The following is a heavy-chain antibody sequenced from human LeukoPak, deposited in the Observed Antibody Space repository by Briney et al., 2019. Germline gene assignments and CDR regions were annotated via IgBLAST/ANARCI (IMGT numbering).Heavy chain of an antibody. CDR1: GYSISSGYY. J-gene: IGHJ3*02. CDR3: ARDFAWYYDSSGYYRAFDI. Sequence: SETLSLTCTVSGYSISSGYYWGWIRQPPGKGLEWIGSIYHSGSTYYNPSLKSRVTISVDTSKSQFSLKLSSVTAADTAVYYCARDFAWYYDSSGYYRAFDIWGQGTMVTVSS. V-gene: IGHV4-38-2*02. CDR2: IYHSGST. D-gene: IGHD3-22*01.